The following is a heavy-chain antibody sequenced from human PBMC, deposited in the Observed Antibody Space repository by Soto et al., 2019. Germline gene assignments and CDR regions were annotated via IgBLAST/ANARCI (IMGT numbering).Heavy chain of an antibody. CDR3: ASIPRRGYSYGIDY. D-gene: IGHD2-21*02. J-gene: IGHJ4*01. Sequence: QMQLQESGPGLVKPSQTLSLTCNVSGGSISSGTSYWTWIRQHPGEGLEWIGHIYFTGATSSNPSLKSRLTMSVDTSKNQFSLKLTSVTAADTATYYCASIPRRGYSYGIDYWGHGTLVTVSS. CDR2: IYFTGAT. V-gene: IGHV4-31*03. CDR1: GGSISSGTSY.